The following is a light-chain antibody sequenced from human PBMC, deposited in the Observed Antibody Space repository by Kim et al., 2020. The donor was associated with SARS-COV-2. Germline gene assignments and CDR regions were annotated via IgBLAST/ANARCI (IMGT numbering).Light chain of an antibody. J-gene: IGLJ3*02. Sequence: QSVLTQPPSASGTPGQRVTISCSGSSSNIGSNNVVWYQQFPGAAPNVLIHSNNQRPSGIPDRFPGSRSGTSASLAISGLQSGDEADYYCAVWDDSLKQGVIGGKTHLTVL. CDR1: SSNIGSNN. V-gene: IGLV1-44*01. CDR2: SNN. CDR3: AVWDDSLKQGV.